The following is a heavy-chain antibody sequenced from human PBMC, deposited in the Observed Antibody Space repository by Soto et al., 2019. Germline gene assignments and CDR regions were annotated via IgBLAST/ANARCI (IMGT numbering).Heavy chain of an antibody. D-gene: IGHD3-3*01. J-gene: IGHJ4*02. CDR2: IKQDGSEK. CDR3: ARVLTQITIFGVVTLPYFDY. CDR1: GFTFSSNR. V-gene: IGHV3-7*01. Sequence: GSLRLSCAASGFTFSSNRMSWVRQAAGKGLEWVANIKQDGSEKYYVDSVKGRFTISRDNAQNSLYLQMNSLRAEDTAVYYCARVLTQITIFGVVTLPYFDYWGQGTLVTVSS.